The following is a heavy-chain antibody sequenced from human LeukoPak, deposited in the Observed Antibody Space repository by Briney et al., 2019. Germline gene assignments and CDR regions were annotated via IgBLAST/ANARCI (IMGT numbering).Heavy chain of an antibody. CDR1: GFTFSSYA. D-gene: IGHD6-13*01. CDR3: APISSSWPDY. J-gene: IGHJ4*02. V-gene: IGHV3-23*01. Sequence: GGSLRLSCAASGFTFSSYAMSWVREAPGKGLEWVAAISGSGGSTYYAESVKGRFTIYRDNCKKTLYLQMNSLRGEDTAVYYCAPISSSWPDYWGQGTLLSVSS. CDR2: ISGSGGST.